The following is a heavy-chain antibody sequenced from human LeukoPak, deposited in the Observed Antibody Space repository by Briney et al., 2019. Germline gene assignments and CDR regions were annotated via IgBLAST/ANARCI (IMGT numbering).Heavy chain of an antibody. CDR1: GYTFTSYD. D-gene: IGHD6-13*01. Sequence: GASVKVSCKASGYTFTSYDINWVRQATGRGLEWMGWMNPNSGNTGYAQKFQGRVTMTRNTSISTAYMELSSLRSEDTAVYYCARQQLVRGYYYGMDVWGQGTTVTVSS. V-gene: IGHV1-8*01. CDR3: ARQQLVRGYYYGMDV. CDR2: MNPNSGNT. J-gene: IGHJ6*02.